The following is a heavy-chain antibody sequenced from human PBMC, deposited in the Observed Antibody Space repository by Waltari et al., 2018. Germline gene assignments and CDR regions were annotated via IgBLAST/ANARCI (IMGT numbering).Heavy chain of an antibody. CDR2: ISSSGSTI. CDR1: GFTFSSYE. V-gene: IGHV3-48*03. Sequence: EVQLVESGGGLVQPGGSLRLSCAASGFTFSSYEMNWVRQAPGKGLEWVSYISSSGSTIYYADSVKGRFTISRDNAKNSLYLQMNSLRAEDTAVYYCARVLAVAGTIDYWGQGTLVTVSS. J-gene: IGHJ4*02. CDR3: ARVLAVAGTIDY. D-gene: IGHD6-19*01.